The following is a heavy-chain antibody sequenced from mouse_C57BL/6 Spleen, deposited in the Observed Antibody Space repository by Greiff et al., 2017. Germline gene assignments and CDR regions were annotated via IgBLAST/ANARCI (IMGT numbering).Heavy chain of an antibody. D-gene: IGHD1-1*01. CDR1: GFAFTDYY. V-gene: IGHV7-3*01. CDR3: ARSTTVVATGDY. CDR2: IRNNANGYTT. J-gene: IGHJ2*01. Sequence: EVKLMESGGGLVQPGGSLSLSCAASGFAFTDYYMSWVRQPPGKALEWLGFIRNNANGYTTEYSASVKGRFTISRDNSQSILFLQMNALRAENSATYYCARSTTVVATGDYWGQGTTLTVSS.